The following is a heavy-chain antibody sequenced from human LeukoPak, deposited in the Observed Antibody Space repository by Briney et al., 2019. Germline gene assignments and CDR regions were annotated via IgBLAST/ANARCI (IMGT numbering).Heavy chain of an antibody. CDR1: GFIFSSYW. V-gene: IGHV3-7*01. Sequence: GGSLRLSCAASGFIFSSYWMSWVRQAPGKGLEWVANIKQDGSEGYYVDPVKGRFTISRDNAKNSLHLQMNSLRDEDTAVYYCARGHYGDYDWGQGTRVTVSS. D-gene: IGHD4-17*01. CDR3: ARGHYGDYD. CDR2: IKQDGSEG. J-gene: IGHJ4*02.